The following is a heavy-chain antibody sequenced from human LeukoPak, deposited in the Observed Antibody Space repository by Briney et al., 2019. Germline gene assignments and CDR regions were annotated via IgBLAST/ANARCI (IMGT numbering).Heavy chain of an antibody. CDR1: GFTFDDYA. CDR2: ISWNSGSI. Sequence: GGSLRLSCAASGFTFDDYAMHWVRQAPGKGLEWVSGISWNSGSIGYADSVKGRFTISRDNAKNSLYLQMDSLRAEDTALYYCAKGSGYDILTGLYYFDYWGQGTLVTVSS. CDR3: AKGSGYDILTGLYYFDY. V-gene: IGHV3-9*01. D-gene: IGHD3-9*01. J-gene: IGHJ4*02.